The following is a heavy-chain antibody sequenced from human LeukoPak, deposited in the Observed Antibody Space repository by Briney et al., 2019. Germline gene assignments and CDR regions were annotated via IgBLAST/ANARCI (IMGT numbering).Heavy chain of an antibody. Sequence: SETLSLTCTVSGGSISSHYWSWIRQPPGKGLEWIGYIYYSGSTNYNPSLKSRVTISVDTSKNQFSLKLSSVTAADTAVYYCARSPAAGTGDYWGQGTLVTVSS. CDR3: ARSPAAGTGDY. CDR1: GGSISSHY. D-gene: IGHD6-13*01. J-gene: IGHJ4*02. V-gene: IGHV4-59*08. CDR2: IYYSGST.